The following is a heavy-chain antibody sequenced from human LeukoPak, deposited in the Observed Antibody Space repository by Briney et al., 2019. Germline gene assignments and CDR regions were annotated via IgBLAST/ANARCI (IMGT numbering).Heavy chain of an antibody. CDR1: GFTVSSDY. CDR3: ARGTIARLGPFDC. Sequence: PGGSLRLSCAASGFTVSSDYMSWVRPAPGKGLEWVSVIYSGGSTFYADPVKGRFTISRDNSKNTLHLQMNSRRVEDPAIYYCARGTIARLGPFDCWGQGPLVTVSS. D-gene: IGHD6-6*01. V-gene: IGHV3-53*01. CDR2: IYSGGST. J-gene: IGHJ4*02.